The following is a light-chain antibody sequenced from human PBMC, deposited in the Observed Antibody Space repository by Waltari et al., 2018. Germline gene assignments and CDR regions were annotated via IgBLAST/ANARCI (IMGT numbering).Light chain of an antibody. Sequence: QSALTQPASVSGSPGQSITISCTGTSSDVGSYNLVSWYPQHPGKAPTLMIYEGSKRPSRDSNHYTGAQSGNTASLTTAGLQAEDEADDYCCAYAGSSTWVCGGGAKLTVL. V-gene: IGLV2-23*01. J-gene: IGLJ3*02. CDR2: EGS. CDR3: CAYAGSSTWV. CDR1: SSDVGSYNL.